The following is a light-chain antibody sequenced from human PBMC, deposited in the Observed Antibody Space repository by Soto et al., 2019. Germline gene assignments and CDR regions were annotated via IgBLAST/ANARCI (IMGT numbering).Light chain of an antibody. V-gene: IGKV1D-12*01. Sequence: DIQMTQSPSSVSSSILYIFTITCLASQNIRFWLAWYQQQPGKAPKALIRGASSLQPGVPSRFSGSGSGTDFTLTIISLQPEDFATYYCQQSHSFPPTFGGGTKVDIK. J-gene: IGKJ4*01. CDR1: QNIRFW. CDR2: GAS. CDR3: QQSHSFPPT.